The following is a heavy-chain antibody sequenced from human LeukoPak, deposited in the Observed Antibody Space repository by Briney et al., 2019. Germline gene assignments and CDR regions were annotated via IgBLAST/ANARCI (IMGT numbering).Heavy chain of an antibody. D-gene: IGHD1-26*01. J-gene: IGHJ3*02. CDR1: GFTFSSYS. CDR2: ISSSSSYI. V-gene: IGHV3-21*01. CDR3: ARGWERGAFDI. Sequence: GGSLRLSCAASGFTFSSYSMNWVRQAPGQGLEWVSSISSSSSYIYYADSVKGRFTISRDNAKNSLYLQMNSLRAEDTAVYYCARGWERGAFDIWGQGTVVTVYS.